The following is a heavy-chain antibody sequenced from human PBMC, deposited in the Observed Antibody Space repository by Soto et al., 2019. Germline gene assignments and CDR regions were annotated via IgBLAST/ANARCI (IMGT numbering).Heavy chain of an antibody. Sequence: NPSETLSLTCTVSGGSISSGDYYWSWIRQPPGKGLEWIGYIYYSGSTYYNPSLKSRVTISVDTSKNQFSLELSSVTAADTAVYYCARVYEPQRDYYGMDVWGQGTTVTVSS. CDR3: ARVYEPQRDYYGMDV. CDR2: IYYSGST. V-gene: IGHV4-30-4*01. CDR1: GGSISSGDYY. J-gene: IGHJ6*02. D-gene: IGHD3-22*01.